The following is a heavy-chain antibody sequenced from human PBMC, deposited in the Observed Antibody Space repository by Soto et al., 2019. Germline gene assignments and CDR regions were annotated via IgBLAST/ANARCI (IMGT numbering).Heavy chain of an antibody. Sequence: SETLSLTCTVSGASIISLDYYWTWIRQPPGRGLEWFVHFYHTGATYYNPSLESRVVMSVDTSNNQFSLKLSSVTAADTAVYYFARQGGITIFGVVTKYYYYMDVWGKGTTVTVSS. CDR3: ARQGGITIFGVVTKYYYYMDV. J-gene: IGHJ6*03. CDR1: GASIISLDYY. CDR2: FYHTGAT. D-gene: IGHD3-3*01. V-gene: IGHV4-30-4*01.